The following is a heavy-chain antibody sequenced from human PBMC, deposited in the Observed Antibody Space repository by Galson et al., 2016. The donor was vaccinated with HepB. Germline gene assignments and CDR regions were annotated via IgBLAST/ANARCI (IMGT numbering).Heavy chain of an antibody. Sequence: SLRLSCAASGFTFSSYGMHWVRQAPGKGLEWVAVISYDGTNKYYADSVKGRFTIFRDNSKNTLYLQMNSLRAEDTAVYYCAKVGEYSSGWYNYYYYMDVWGKGTTVTVSS. D-gene: IGHD6-19*01. CDR2: ISYDGTNK. V-gene: IGHV3-30*18. J-gene: IGHJ6*03. CDR3: AKVGEYSSGWYNYYYYMDV. CDR1: GFTFSSYG.